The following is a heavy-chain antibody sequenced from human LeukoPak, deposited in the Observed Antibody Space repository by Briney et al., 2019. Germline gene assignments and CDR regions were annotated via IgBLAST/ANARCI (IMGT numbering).Heavy chain of an antibody. CDR1: GGSFSGYY. CDR3: ASAMTADAFNI. Sequence: PSETLSLTCAVYGGSFSGYYWSWIRQPPGKGLEWIGEINHSGSTNYNPSLKSRVTISVDTSKNQFSLKLSSVTAADTAVYYCASAMTADAFNIWGQGTMVTVSS. D-gene: IGHD2-21*02. V-gene: IGHV4-34*01. CDR2: INHSGST. J-gene: IGHJ3*02.